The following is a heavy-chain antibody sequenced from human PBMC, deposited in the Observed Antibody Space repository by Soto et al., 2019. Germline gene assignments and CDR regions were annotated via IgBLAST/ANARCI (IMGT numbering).Heavy chain of an antibody. D-gene: IGHD1-1*01. CDR2: ISVHNGYT. V-gene: IGHV1-18*01. CDR1: GYTFSSYG. J-gene: IGHJ4*02. CDR3: ARLEHNFGPHDY. Sequence: QVQLAQSGAEVKKPGASVTVSCKASGYTFSSYGLSWVRQAPGQGLEWVGWISVHNGYTKYATELQGRVTMTTDTSTSTAYMELRSLRSDDSAVYYCARLEHNFGPHDYWGQGTLVTVTS.